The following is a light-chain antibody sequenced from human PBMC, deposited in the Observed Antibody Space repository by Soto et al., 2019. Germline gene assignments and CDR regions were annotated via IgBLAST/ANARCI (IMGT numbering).Light chain of an antibody. CDR2: EVS. CDR3: SSYTSSSTYV. V-gene: IGLV2-14*01. CDR1: ISDVGGYNY. Sequence: LTQPASVSGSPGQSITISFTGTISDVGGYNYVSWYQQHPGKAPKLMIYEVSNRPSGVSNRFSGPKSGNTASLTISGLQAEDEADYYCSSYTSSSTYVFGTGTKVTVL. J-gene: IGLJ1*01.